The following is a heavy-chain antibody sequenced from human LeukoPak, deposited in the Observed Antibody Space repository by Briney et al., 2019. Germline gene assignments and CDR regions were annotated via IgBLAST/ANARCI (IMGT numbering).Heavy chain of an antibody. CDR3: AKERDTAMVTIDY. J-gene: IGHJ4*02. CDR1: GFTFSSYG. V-gene: IGHV3-30*02. Sequence: QAGGSLRLSCAASGFTFSSYGMHWVRQAPGKGLEWVAFIRYDGSNKYYADSVKGRFTISRGNSKNTLYLQMNSLRAEDTAVYYCAKERDTAMVTIDYWGQGTLVTVSS. CDR2: IRYDGSNK. D-gene: IGHD5-18*01.